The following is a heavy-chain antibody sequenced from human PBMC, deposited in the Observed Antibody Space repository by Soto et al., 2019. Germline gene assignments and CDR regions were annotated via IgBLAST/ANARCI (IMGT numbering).Heavy chain of an antibody. CDR1: DDSINGYECY. CDR2: LYYRGNA. Sequence: SETLSLTCSVSDDSINGYECYWIRNRQPPGKGLDWIGSLYYRGNAYYNPSLQTRVTISLDKYKSQFSLKLNSVTAADSAVYFCARVEGLATIAHYLDFWGPGALVTVSS. CDR3: ARVEGLATIAHYLDF. J-gene: IGHJ4*02. D-gene: IGHD3-9*01. V-gene: IGHV4-39*01.